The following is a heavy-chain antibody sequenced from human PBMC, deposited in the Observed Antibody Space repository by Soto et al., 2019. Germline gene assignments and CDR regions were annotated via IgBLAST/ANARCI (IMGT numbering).Heavy chain of an antibody. CDR1: GYTFTSYG. J-gene: IGHJ5*02. D-gene: IGHD2-2*01. CDR3: ARDGSDIVVVPAADSGSSGWFDP. CDR2: ISAYNGNT. Sequence: ASVKVSCKASGYTFTSYGISWVRQAPGQGLEWMGWISAYNGNTNYAQKLQGRVTMTTDTSTSTAYMELRSLRSDDTAVYYCARDGSDIVVVPAADSGSSGWFDPWGQGTLVTVSS. V-gene: IGHV1-18*01.